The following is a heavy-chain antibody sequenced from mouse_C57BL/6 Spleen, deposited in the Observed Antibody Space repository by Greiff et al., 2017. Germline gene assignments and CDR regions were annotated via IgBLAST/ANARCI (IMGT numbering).Heavy chain of an antibody. CDR3: AIGGDSRYAMDY. CDR2: IHPSDSDT. Sequence: QVQLKQPGAELVKPGASVKVSCKASGYTFTSYWMHWVKQRPGQGLEWIGRIHPSDSDTNYNQKFKGKATLTVDKSSSTDYMQLSSLTSEDSAVYYCAIGGDSRYAMDYWGQGTSVTVSS. J-gene: IGHJ4*01. D-gene: IGHD3-3*01. CDR1: GYTFTSYW. V-gene: IGHV1-74*01.